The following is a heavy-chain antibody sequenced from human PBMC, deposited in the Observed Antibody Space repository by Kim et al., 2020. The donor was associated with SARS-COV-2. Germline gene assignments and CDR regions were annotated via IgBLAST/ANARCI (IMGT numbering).Heavy chain of an antibody. D-gene: IGHD1-1*01. CDR1: GYTFSNFY. CDR3: ARDPDERSDFDY. V-gene: IGHV1-2*02. J-gene: IGHJ4*02. Sequence: ASVKVSCKASGYTFSNFYIHWVRQAPGQGLEWMGWINPYNGGTVYAPKFQGRVSLTSVTSISTVYMEVSSLIPDDTAVYYCARDPDERSDFDYWGQGTLSPSPQ. CDR2: INPYNGGT.